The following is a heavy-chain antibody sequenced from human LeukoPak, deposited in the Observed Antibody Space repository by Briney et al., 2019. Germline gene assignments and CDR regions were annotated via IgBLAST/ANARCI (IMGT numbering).Heavy chain of an antibody. Sequence: SETLSLTCTVSGYSISSGYYWGWIRQPPGKGLEWIGSIYHSGSTYYNPSLKSRVTISVDTSKNKFSLKLSSVTAADTAVYYCAREPHNYDFWSGTKSHFDYWGQGTLVTVSS. CDR1: GYSISSGYY. CDR3: AREPHNYDFWSGTKSHFDY. V-gene: IGHV4-38-2*02. J-gene: IGHJ4*02. D-gene: IGHD3-3*01. CDR2: IYHSGST.